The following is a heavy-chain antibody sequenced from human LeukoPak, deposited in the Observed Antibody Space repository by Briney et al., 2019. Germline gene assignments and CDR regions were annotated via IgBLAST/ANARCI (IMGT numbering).Heavy chain of an antibody. J-gene: IGHJ6*03. D-gene: IGHD3-22*01. CDR2: IIPIFGTA. CDR3: ARVTYYYDSSGYYPYYMDV. CDR1: GGTFSSYA. Sequence: ASVKVSCKASGGTFSSYAISWVRQAPGQGLEWMGGIIPIFGTANYAQKFQGRVTITADESTSTAYMELSSLRSEDTAVYYCARVTYYYDSSGYYPYYMDVWGKGTTVTISS. V-gene: IGHV1-69*13.